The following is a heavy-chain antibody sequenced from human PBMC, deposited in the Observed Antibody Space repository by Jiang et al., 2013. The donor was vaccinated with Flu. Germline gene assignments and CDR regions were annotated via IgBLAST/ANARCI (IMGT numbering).Heavy chain of an antibody. J-gene: IGHJ4*02. D-gene: IGHD3-22*01. V-gene: IGHV5-51*01. CDR1: GYSFTSYW. Sequence: GAEVKKPGESLKISCKGSGYSFTSYWIGWVRQMPGKGLEWMGIIYPGDSDTRYSPSFQGQVTISVDKSISTAYLQWSSLKASDTAMYYCARHNEPADYYDSSGYFDYWGQGTLVTVSS. CDR3: ARHNEPADYYDSSGYFDY. CDR2: IYPGDSDT.